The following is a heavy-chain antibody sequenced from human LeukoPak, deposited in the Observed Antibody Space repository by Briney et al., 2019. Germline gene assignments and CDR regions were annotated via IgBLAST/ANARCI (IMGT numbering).Heavy chain of an antibody. Sequence: GGSLRLSCAASGFTFSKYSMNWVRQAPGKGLEWVSSISRSSSYVYYADSVKGRFTISRDKAKNSLYLQMNSLRAEDTAVYYCARDSESRDGSLEYYYHMDVWGKGTTVTVSS. J-gene: IGHJ6*03. D-gene: IGHD5-24*01. CDR2: ISRSSSYV. V-gene: IGHV3-21*01. CDR1: GFTFSKYS. CDR3: ARDSESRDGSLEYYYHMDV.